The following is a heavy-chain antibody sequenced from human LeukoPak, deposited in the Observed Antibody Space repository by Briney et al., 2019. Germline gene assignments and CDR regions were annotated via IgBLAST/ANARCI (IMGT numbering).Heavy chain of an antibody. D-gene: IGHD2-15*01. CDR1: GYTFTSYA. Sequence: ASVKVSCKASGYTFTSYAMNWVRQAPGQGLEWMGWINTNTGNPTYAQGFTGRFVFSLDTSVSTAYLQISSLKAEDTAVYYCARDTPRYCSGGSCHQFDYWGQGTLVTVSS. J-gene: IGHJ4*02. CDR2: INTNTGNP. CDR3: ARDTPRYCSGGSCHQFDY. V-gene: IGHV7-4-1*02.